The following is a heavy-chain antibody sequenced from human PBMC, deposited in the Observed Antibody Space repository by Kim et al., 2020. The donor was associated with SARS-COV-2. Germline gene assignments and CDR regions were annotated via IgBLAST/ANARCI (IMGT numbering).Heavy chain of an antibody. V-gene: IGHV3-30*18. CDR2: ISYDGSNK. J-gene: IGHJ4*02. Sequence: GGSLRLSCAASGFTFSSYGMHWVRQAPGKGLEWVAVISYDGSNKYYADSVKGRFTISRDNSKNTLYLQMNSLRAEDTAVYYCAKGRYYYDSSGPFDYWGQGTLVTVSS. D-gene: IGHD3-22*01. CDR3: AKGRYYYDSSGPFDY. CDR1: GFTFSSYG.